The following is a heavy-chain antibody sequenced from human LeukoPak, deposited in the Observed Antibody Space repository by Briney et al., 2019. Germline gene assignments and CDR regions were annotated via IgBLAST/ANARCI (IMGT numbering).Heavy chain of an antibody. CDR2: MSGSGGST. V-gene: IGHV3-23*01. CDR1: GFTFSRYI. CDR3: AKDEAWGGYFEVFDY. J-gene: IGHJ4*02. Sequence: GSLRLSCAASGFTFSRYIMSWVRQAPGEGLEWVSAMSGSGGSTYYADAVKGRFTISRDNSKNTLYLQMNSLRAEDTAVYFCAKDEAWGGYFEVFDYWGQGTLVTVSS. D-gene: IGHD3-3*01.